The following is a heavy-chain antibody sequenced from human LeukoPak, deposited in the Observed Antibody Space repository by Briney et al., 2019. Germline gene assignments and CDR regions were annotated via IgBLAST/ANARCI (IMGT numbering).Heavy chain of an antibody. CDR1: GFPFGSDG. Sequence: PGGPLSLSCAASGFPFGSDGMHWVRQAPAQGLEWVSFVRYVGGNKYYGGSVRGRFTTSRDNSKNTLFLQMNSLRTEDTAVYYCVKEPDYWGLGTLVTVSS. CDR3: VKEPDY. CDR2: VRYVGGNK. J-gene: IGHJ4*02. V-gene: IGHV3-30*02.